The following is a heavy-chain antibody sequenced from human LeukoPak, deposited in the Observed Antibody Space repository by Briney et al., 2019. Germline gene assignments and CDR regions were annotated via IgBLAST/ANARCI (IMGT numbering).Heavy chain of an antibody. V-gene: IGHV3-74*01. J-gene: IGHJ6*02. CDR2: INSDGSST. Sequence: GGSLRLSCAASGFTLSSYWMHWVGQAPGKGLVWVARINSDGSSTRYADSVKGRFTISRDNAKNTLYLQMNSLRGEDTAVYYCARGYDYDSSAYPGGYYGMDVWGQGTTVTVSS. CDR3: ARGYDYDSSAYPGGYYGMDV. D-gene: IGHD3-22*01. CDR1: GFTLSSYW.